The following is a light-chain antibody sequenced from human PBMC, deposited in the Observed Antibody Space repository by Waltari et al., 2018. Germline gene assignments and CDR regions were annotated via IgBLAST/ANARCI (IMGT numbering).Light chain of an antibody. CDR1: QGLIGC. V-gene: IGKV1-12*01. CDR3: QQAHSWPLA. CDR2: SAS. Sequence: DIQMTQSPSSLSASVGDNVTITCRASQGLIGCLAWYQQKPGKAPKLLINSASTLQSGVPSRFSGSGSGTEYTLTISSLLPEDFATYFCQQAHSWPLAFGGGTEV. J-gene: IGKJ4*01.